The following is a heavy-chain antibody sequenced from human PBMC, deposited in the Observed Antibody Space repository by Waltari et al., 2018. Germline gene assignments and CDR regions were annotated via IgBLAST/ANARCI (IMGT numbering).Heavy chain of an antibody. J-gene: IGHJ3*02. CDR2: IIPILGIA. CDR3: ASLGYCSSTSCYTLGAFDI. V-gene: IGHV1-69*04. D-gene: IGHD2-2*02. Sequence: QVQLVQSGAEVKKPGSSVKVSCKASGGTFSSYPISWVRQAPGQGLEWMGRIIPILGIANDAQKFQGRVTITADKSTSTAYMELSSLRSEDTAVYYCASLGYCSSTSCYTLGAFDIWGQGTMVTVSS. CDR1: GGTFSSYP.